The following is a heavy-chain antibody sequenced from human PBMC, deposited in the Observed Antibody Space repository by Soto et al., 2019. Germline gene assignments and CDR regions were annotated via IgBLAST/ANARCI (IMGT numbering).Heavy chain of an antibody. CDR3: PRPPADYYDRSVTKSFDP. Sequence: SETLSLTCTVSGGSISSGGYYWSWIRQHPGKGLEWIGYIYYSGSTYYNPSLKSRVTISVDTSKNQFSLKLSSVTAADTAVSYCPRPPADYYDRSVTKSFDPCRHGTMVTAS. CDR2: IYYSGST. CDR1: GGSISSGGYY. J-gene: IGHJ5*02. V-gene: IGHV4-31*03. D-gene: IGHD3-22*01.